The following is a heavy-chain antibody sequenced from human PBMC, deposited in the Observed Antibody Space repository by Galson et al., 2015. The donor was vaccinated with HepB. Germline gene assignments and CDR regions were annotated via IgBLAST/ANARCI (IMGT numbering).Heavy chain of an antibody. Sequence: SVKVSCKASGGTFSSYTISWVRQAPGQGLEWMGRIIPILGIANYAQKFQGRVTITADKSTSTAYMELSSLRSEDTAVYYCASGTGYSSGYFDYWGQGTLVTVSS. V-gene: IGHV1-69*02. D-gene: IGHD6-25*01. CDR1: GGTFSSYT. J-gene: IGHJ4*02. CDR2: IIPILGIA. CDR3: ASGTGYSSGYFDY.